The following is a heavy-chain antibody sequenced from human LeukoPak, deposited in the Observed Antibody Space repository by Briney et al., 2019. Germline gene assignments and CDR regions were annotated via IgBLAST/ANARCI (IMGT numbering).Heavy chain of an antibody. Sequence: GASVKVSCKASGYTFTSYGISWVRQAPGQGLEWMGWISAYNGNTNYAQKLQGRVTMTTDTSTSTAYMELRSLRSDDTAVYYCASKPTPIAAAGKVSYYYGMDVWGQGTTVTVSS. J-gene: IGHJ6*02. CDR3: ASKPTPIAAAGKVSYYYGMDV. V-gene: IGHV1-18*01. CDR2: ISAYNGNT. D-gene: IGHD6-13*01. CDR1: GYTFTSYG.